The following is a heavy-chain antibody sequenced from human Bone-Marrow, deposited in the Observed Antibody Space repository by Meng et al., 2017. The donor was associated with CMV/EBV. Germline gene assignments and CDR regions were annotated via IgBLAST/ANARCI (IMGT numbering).Heavy chain of an antibody. D-gene: IGHD3-16*01. J-gene: IGHJ4*02. Sequence: ASVKVSCKASGYTFTSYDINWVRQATGQGLEWMGWMNPNSGNTGYAQKFQGRVTMTRNTSISTAYMEPSSLRSDDPAVYYCAREAFGAMADYWGQGTLVTVSS. CDR3: AREAFGAMADY. CDR1: GYTFTSYD. CDR2: MNPNSGNT. V-gene: IGHV1-8*01.